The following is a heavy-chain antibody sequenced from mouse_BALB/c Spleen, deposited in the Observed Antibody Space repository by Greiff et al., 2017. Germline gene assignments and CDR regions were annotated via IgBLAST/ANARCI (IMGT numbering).Heavy chain of an antibody. Sequence: DVMLVESGGGLVKPGGSLKLSCAASGFTFSSYAMSWVRQTPEKRLEWVASISSGGSTYYPDSVKGRFTISRDNARNILYLQMSSLRSEDTAMYYCARDYYGSGYFDVWGAGTTVTVSS. CDR1: GFTFSSYA. CDR2: ISSGGST. D-gene: IGHD1-1*01. CDR3: ARDYYGSGYFDV. J-gene: IGHJ1*01. V-gene: IGHV5-6-5*01.